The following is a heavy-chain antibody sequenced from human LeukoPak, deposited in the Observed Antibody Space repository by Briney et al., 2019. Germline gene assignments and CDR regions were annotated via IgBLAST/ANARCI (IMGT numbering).Heavy chain of an antibody. CDR3: AREAVTRNYFDY. CDR1: GGSIRSSSYY. V-gene: IGHV4-39*02. D-gene: IGHD4-17*01. J-gene: IGHJ4*02. CDR2: IYYSGST. Sequence: SETLSLTCTVSGGSIRSSSYYWGWIRQPPGKGLEWIGSIYYSGSTYYNASLKSRGTISVDTSKNQFSLKLNSVTAADTAVYYCAREAVTRNYFDYWGQGTLVTVSS.